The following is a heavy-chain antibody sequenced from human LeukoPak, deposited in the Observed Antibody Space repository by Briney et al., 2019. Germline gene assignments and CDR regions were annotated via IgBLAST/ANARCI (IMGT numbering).Heavy chain of an antibody. D-gene: IGHD3-22*01. J-gene: IGHJ1*01. Sequence: PSETLSLTCAVYGGSFSGYYWSWIRQPPGKGLEWIGEINHSGSTNYNPSLKSRVTISVDTSKNQLSLKLSSVTAADTAVYYCARRQSGYYYDSSGPCLQHWGQGTLVTVSS. V-gene: IGHV4-34*01. CDR3: ARRQSGYYYDSSGPCLQH. CDR2: INHSGST. CDR1: GGSFSGYY.